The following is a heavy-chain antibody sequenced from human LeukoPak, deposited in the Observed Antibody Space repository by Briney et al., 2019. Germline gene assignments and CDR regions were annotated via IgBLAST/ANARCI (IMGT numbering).Heavy chain of an antibody. CDR3: ARESRLTTNGMDV. J-gene: IGHJ6*02. CDR1: GGSISSYY. CDR2: IYYSGST. Sequence: SETLSLTCTVSGGSISSYYWSWIRQPPGKGLEWIGYIYYSGSTNYNPSLKSRVTISVDTSKNQFSLKLSSVTAADTAVYYCARESRLTTNGMDVWSQGTTVTVSS. D-gene: IGHD3-22*01. V-gene: IGHV4-59*01.